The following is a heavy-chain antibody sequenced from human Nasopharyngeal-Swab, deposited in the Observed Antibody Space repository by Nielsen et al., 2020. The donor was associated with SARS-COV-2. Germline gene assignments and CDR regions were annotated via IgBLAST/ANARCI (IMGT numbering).Heavy chain of an antibody. CDR2: ISAYNGNT. CDR1: GYTFTSYG. J-gene: IGHJ5*02. CDR3: ATAPPYSSSLGWFDP. D-gene: IGHD6-13*01. V-gene: IGHV1-18*01. Sequence: ASVKVSCKASGYTFTSYGISWVRQAPGQGLEWMGWISAYNGNTNYAQKLQGRVTMTTDTSTSTAYMELSSLRSEDTAVYYCATAPPYSSSLGWFDPWGQGTLVTVSS.